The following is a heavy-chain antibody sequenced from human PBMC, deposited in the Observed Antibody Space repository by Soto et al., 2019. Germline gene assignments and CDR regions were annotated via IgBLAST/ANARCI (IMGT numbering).Heavy chain of an antibody. CDR3: ASVIGGDSEYYFDY. CDR1: GVSISTGGYY. CDR2: IYYSGRT. J-gene: IGHJ4*02. D-gene: IGHD2-21*02. V-gene: IGHV4-31*03. Sequence: QVQLQESGPGLVRPSQTLSLTCTVSGVSISTGGYYWSWIRQHPGKGLEWIGNIYYSGRTYYNPSLKSRVILSVDTSKNHFSLNLRSLTAADSAMYSCASVIGGDSEYYFDYWGQGALVTVSS.